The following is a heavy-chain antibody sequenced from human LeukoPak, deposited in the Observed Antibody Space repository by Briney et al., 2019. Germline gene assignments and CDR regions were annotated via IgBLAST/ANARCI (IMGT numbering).Heavy chain of an antibody. J-gene: IGHJ4*02. CDR3: AHLYGDYPYFFDY. CDR1: GFTFTSYV. Sequence: GGSLRLSCAASGFTFTSYVMSWVRQAPGKGREWVSTISDSGSTYYADSVKGRFTISRDTSKNMLYLQMNSLRAEDTAVYYCAHLYGDYPYFFDYWGQGTLVTVSS. D-gene: IGHD4-17*01. V-gene: IGHV3-23*01. CDR2: ISDSGST.